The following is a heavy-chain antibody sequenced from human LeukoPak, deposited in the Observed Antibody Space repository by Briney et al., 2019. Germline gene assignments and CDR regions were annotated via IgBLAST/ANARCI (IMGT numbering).Heavy chain of an antibody. CDR2: IIPILGIA. Sequence: SVKVSCKASGGTFSSYAISWVRQAPGQGLEWMGRIIPILGIANYAQKFQGRVTITADKSTSTAYMELSSLRSEDTAVYYCARDTYYYGSGSNYFDYWGQGTLVTVSS. CDR1: GGTFSSYA. V-gene: IGHV1-69*04. D-gene: IGHD3-10*01. J-gene: IGHJ4*02. CDR3: ARDTYYYGSGSNYFDY.